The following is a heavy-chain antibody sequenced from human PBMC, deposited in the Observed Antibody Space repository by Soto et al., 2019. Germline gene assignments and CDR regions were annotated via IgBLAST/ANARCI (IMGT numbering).Heavy chain of an antibody. V-gene: IGHV4-39*01. CDR1: GGSISSSSYY. D-gene: IGHD6-19*01. J-gene: IGHJ6*04. CDR3: ARRIRSGWDATYGVDV. Sequence: SETLSLTCTVSGGSISSSSYYWGWIRQPPGKGLEWIGAIYYSGSTYYNPSLKSRVTISVDTSKNQFSLKLSSVTAADTAVYFCARRIRSGWDATYGVDVWGKGTTVTVSS. CDR2: IYYSGST.